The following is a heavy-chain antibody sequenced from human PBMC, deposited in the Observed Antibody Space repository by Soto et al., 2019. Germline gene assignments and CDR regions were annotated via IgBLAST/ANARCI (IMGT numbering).Heavy chain of an antibody. CDR3: GGGGGG. CDR2: IIPIFGTA. CDR1: GGTFSSYA. Sequence: QVQLVQSGAEVKKPGSSVKVSCKASGGTFSSYAISWVRQAPGQGLEWMGGIIPIFGTANYAQKFQGRVTMPAEDPTSTAYGEVGRRRCEAPAVYYWGGGGGGWGQGTLVTVSS. V-gene: IGHV1-69*12. D-gene: IGHD3-16*01. J-gene: IGHJ4*02.